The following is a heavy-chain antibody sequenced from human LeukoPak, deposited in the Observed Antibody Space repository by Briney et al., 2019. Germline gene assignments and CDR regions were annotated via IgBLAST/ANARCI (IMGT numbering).Heavy chain of an antibody. CDR3: ARDLGIAAAGT. CDR1: GGTFSSYA. J-gene: IGHJ4*02. V-gene: IGHV1-69*05. Sequence: GASVKVSCKXSGGTFSSYAISWVRQAPGQGLEWMGRIIPIFGTANYAQKFQGRVTITTDESTSTAYMELSSLRSEDTAVYYCARDLGIAAAGTWGQGTLVTVSS. D-gene: IGHD6-13*01. CDR2: IIPIFGTA.